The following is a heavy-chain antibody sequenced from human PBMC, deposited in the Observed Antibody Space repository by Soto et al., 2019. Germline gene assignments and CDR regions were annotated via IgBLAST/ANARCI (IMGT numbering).Heavy chain of an antibody. J-gene: IGHJ6*02. Sequence: EVQLVESGGGLVQPGGSLRLSCAASGITFRDHYMDWVRQAPGKGLEWVGRTRNKADSYTTEYAASVKGRFTISRDDSKNSLYLQMNSLKTEYTAVYYCRGYYYYYGIDVWGQGTKVTVSS. CDR2: TRNKADSYTT. CDR1: GITFRDHY. V-gene: IGHV3-72*01. CDR3: RGYYYYYGIDV.